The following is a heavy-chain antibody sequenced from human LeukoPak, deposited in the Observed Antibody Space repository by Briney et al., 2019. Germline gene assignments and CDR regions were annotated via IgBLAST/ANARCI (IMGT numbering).Heavy chain of an antibody. CDR3: ARLSDYYDSSGYYYVFDY. V-gene: IGHV4-59*08. CDR1: GGSISSYY. Sequence: SQTLSLTCAVSGGSISSYYWSWIRQPPGKGLEWIGYIYYSGSTNYNPSLKSRVTISVDTSKNQFSLKLSSVTAADTAVYYCARLSDYYDSSGYYYVFDYWGQGTLVTVSS. D-gene: IGHD3-22*01. J-gene: IGHJ4*02. CDR2: IYYSGST.